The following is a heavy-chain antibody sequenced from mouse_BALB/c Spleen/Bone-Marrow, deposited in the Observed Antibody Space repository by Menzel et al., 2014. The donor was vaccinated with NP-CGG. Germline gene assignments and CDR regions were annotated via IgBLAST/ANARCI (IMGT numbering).Heavy chain of an antibody. Sequence: VHLQQPGPELVKPGASVKISCKASGYSFTGYYMHWVKQSHVRSLEWIGRINPYNGATSYNQDFKDKASLTVDKSYSTAYMELHSLTSEDSAVYYCARCRDYDESWFAYWGQGTLVTVSA. CDR2: INPYNGAT. CDR3: ARCRDYDESWFAY. V-gene: IGHV1-26*01. CDR1: GYSFTGYY. D-gene: IGHD2-4*01. J-gene: IGHJ3*01.